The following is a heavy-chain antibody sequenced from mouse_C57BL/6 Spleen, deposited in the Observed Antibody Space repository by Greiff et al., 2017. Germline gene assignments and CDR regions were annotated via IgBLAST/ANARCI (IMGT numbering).Heavy chain of an antibody. V-gene: IGHV10-1*01. Sequence: GGGLVQPKGSLKLSCAASGFSFNTYAMNWVRQAPGKGLEWVARIRSKSNNYATYYADSVKDRFTISRDDSESMLYLQMNNLKTEDTAMYYCVRQGSNPYAMDYWGQGTSVTVSS. CDR1: GFSFNTYA. J-gene: IGHJ4*01. D-gene: IGHD2-5*01. CDR2: IRSKSNNYAT. CDR3: VRQGSNPYAMDY.